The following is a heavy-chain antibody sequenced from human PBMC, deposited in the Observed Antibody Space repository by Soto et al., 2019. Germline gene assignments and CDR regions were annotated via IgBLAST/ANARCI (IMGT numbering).Heavy chain of an antibody. V-gene: IGHV3-23*01. CDR1: GFTFTSYG. Sequence: GGSLSLPCAPSGFTFTSYGMSWVPRAPGKGLEWVSSISGSGGSTYYADSVKGRFTISRDNSKNTLYLQMNSLRAEDTAVYYCAKASAPGGTYFPLRFWGQGTLVTVSS. CDR2: ISGSGGST. J-gene: IGHJ4*02. D-gene: IGHD1-26*01. CDR3: AKASAPGGTYFPLRF.